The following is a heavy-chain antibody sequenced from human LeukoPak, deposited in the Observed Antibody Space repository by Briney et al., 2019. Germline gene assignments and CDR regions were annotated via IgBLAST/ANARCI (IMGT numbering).Heavy chain of an antibody. Sequence: ASVKVSCKASGYTFTSYYMHWVRQAPGQGLEWMGWINPNSGGTNYAQKFQGRVTMTRDTSISTAYMELSRRRSDDTAVYYWGRGGGSGGFCQWGQGTLVTRPS. CDR3: GRGGGSGGFCQ. CDR1: GYTFTSYY. D-gene: IGHD1-14*01. J-gene: IGHJ1*01. V-gene: IGHV1-2*02. CDR2: INPNSGGT.